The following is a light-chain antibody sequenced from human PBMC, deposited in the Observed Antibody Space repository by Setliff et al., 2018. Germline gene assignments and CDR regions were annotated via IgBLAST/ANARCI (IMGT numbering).Light chain of an antibody. Sequence: QSVLTRPPSVSGAPGQRVTISCTGSSSNIGAGYDVHWYQQLPGTAPKLLIYGNSNRPSGVPDRFSGSKSGTSASLAITGLQAEDEADYYCQSYDSSLNYVFGTGTKVTV. J-gene: IGLJ1*01. CDR3: QSYDSSLNYV. CDR1: SSNIGAGYD. CDR2: GNS. V-gene: IGLV1-40*01.